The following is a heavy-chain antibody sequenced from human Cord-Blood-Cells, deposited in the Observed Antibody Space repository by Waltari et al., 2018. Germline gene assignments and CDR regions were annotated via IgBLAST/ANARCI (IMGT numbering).Heavy chain of an antibody. Sequence: QVQLVQPGAEVKKPGASVTVSRKASGYTFTGSYMHQRRQAPGQGREWMGWNNPNSGGTNYAQKFQGRVTMTRDTSISTAYMELSRLRSDDTAVYYCASLTGGLYYFDYWGQGTLVTVSS. CDR1: GYTFTGSY. D-gene: IGHD7-27*01. V-gene: IGHV1-2*02. CDR3: ASLTGGLYYFDY. CDR2: NNPNSGGT. J-gene: IGHJ4*02.